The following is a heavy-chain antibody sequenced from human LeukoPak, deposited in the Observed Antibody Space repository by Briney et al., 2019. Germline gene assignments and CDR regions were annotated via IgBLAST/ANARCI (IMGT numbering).Heavy chain of an antibody. J-gene: IGHJ4*02. V-gene: IGHV3-30*03. CDR3: ASQYYDFWSGYPGVGFDY. Sequence: PGGSLRLSCAASGLTFSSYGMHWVRQAPGKGLEWVAVISYDGSNKYYADSVKGRFTISRDNSKNTLYLQMNSLRAEDTAVYYCASQYYDFWSGYPGVGFDYWGQGTLVTVSS. CDR2: ISYDGSNK. D-gene: IGHD3-3*01. CDR1: GLTFSSYG.